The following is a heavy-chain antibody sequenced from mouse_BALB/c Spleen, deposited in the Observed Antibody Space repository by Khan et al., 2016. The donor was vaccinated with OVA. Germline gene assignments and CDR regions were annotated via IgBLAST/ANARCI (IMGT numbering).Heavy chain of an antibody. CDR2: VNPNNGGT. CDR3: AIYHGYFDV. Sequence: VQLQESGPDLVKPGASVKISCKASGYSFTGYYIHWVKQSHGKSLEWIGRVNPNNGGTSSNQKFKGKAILTIDKSSNTAYMELRSLTAEDSAVYSCAIYHGYFDVWGAGTTVTVSS. D-gene: IGHD1-1*01. J-gene: IGHJ1*01. CDR1: GYSFTGYY. V-gene: IGHV1-26*01.